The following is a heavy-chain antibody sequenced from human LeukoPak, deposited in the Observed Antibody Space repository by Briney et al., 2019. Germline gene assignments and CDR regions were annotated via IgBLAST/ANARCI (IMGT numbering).Heavy chain of an antibody. CDR3: ARVGYCSSSTCRNYFDY. V-gene: IGHV3-21*01. CDR2: ITSTTNYI. J-gene: IGHJ4*02. CDR1: GFPLSGCS. D-gene: IGHD2-2*01. Sequence: PGGSLRLSCAASGFPLSGCSMNWVRHAPGKGPEWVSSITSTTNYIYYADSVKGRFTISRDNAKNSLYLQMHSLRAEDTAVYYCARVGYCSSSTCRNYFDYWGQGTLVTVSS.